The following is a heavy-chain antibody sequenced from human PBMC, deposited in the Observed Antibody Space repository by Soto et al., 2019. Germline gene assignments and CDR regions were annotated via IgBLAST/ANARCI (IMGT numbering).Heavy chain of an antibody. Sequence: SQTLSLTCAISGDSISSNSAAWNWIRQSPSRGFEWLGRTYYRSRWYHDYAVSVKSRIIINPDTSKNQVSLQLNSVTPDDTAVYYWASYRHDYWGQGTVVTVSS. J-gene: IGHJ4*02. CDR1: GDSISSNSAA. CDR2: TYYRSRWYH. CDR3: ASYRHDY. V-gene: IGHV6-1*01. D-gene: IGHD4-4*01.